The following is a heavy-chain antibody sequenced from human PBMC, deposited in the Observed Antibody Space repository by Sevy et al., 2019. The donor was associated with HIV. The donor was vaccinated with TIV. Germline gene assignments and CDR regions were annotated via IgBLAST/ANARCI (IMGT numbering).Heavy chain of an antibody. D-gene: IGHD1-7*01. CDR1: GGSFSGYY. V-gene: IGHV4-34*01. CDR3: ARLRLTGTTARYYYYGMDV. CDR2: IKHSGST. J-gene: IGHJ6*02. Sequence: SETLSLTCAVYGGSFSGYYWSWIRQPPGKGLEWIGEIKHSGSTNYNPSLKSRVTISVDTSTTQFSLKLSSVTAADTAVYYCARLRLTGTTARYYYYGMDVWGQGTTVTVSS.